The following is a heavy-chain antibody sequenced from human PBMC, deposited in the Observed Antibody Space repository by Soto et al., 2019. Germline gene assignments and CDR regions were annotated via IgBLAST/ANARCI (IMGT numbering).Heavy chain of an antibody. CDR1: GFTFSSYA. CDR3: ARQKLKSSTWYGSLDS. D-gene: IGHD6-13*01. Sequence: GGSLRLSCAASGFTFSSYAMTWVRQAPGKGLEWVSVISAGSGNAYYAESVKGRFTVSRDNSKNTLWLQLDSLRVEDTGLYYCARQKLKSSTWYGSLDSWGQGTLVTVSS. J-gene: IGHJ4*02. V-gene: IGHV3-23*01. CDR2: ISAGSGNA.